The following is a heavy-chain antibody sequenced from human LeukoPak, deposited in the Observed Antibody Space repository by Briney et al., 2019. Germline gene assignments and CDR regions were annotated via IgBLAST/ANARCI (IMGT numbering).Heavy chain of an antibody. J-gene: IGHJ4*02. D-gene: IGHD6-19*01. CDR2: IKQDGSEK. CDR1: GFTFSSYW. Sequence: GGSLRLSCVASGFTFSSYWMSWVRQAPGKGLEWVANIKQDGSEKYYVDSVKGRFTISRDNAKNSLYLQMNSLRAEDTGVYYCATSSGWDYWGQGTLATVSS. CDR3: ATSSGWDY. V-gene: IGHV3-7*01.